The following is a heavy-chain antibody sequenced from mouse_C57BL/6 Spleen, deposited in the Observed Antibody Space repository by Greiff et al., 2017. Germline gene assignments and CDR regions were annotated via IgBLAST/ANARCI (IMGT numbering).Heavy chain of an antibody. J-gene: IGHJ1*03. CDR1: GYSITSGYY. V-gene: IGHV3-6*01. CDR3: ARANYGSSYGYFDV. D-gene: IGHD1-1*01. CDR2: ISYDGSN. Sequence: EVKLQESGPGLVKPSQSLSLTCSVTGYSITSGYYWNWIRQFPGNQLEWMGYISYDGSNNYNPSLKNRISITRDTSKNQFFLKLNSVTTEDTATYYCARANYGSSYGYFDVWGTGTTVTVSS.